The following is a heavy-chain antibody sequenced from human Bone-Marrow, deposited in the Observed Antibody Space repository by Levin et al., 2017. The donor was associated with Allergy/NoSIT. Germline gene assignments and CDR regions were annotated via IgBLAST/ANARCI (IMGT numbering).Heavy chain of an antibody. CDR3: ARIVSRSSAGCCDY. CDR2: ISGSGDVT. CDR1: GFTSSNYE. Sequence: GGSLRLSCAASGFTSSNYEMNWVRQAPGKGLEWVSYISGSGDVTYYADSVKGRFTISRDNAKNSLHLQMNSLRADDTAVYYCARIVSRSSAGCCDYWGQGTLVSVST. V-gene: IGHV3-48*03. D-gene: IGHD2-2*01. J-gene: IGHJ4*02.